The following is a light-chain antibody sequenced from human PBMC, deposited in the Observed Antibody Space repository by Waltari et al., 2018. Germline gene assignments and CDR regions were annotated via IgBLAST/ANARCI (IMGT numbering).Light chain of an antibody. CDR2: GAS. V-gene: IGKV3-20*01. J-gene: IGKJ4*01. CDR3: QQFGSSPRLT. Sequence: EIVLTQSPGTLSLSPGESATLSCRASQSVSSRYLAWYQQKPGQAPRVLIYGASSRDSGIPDRLSGSGSGTDVTLTISRLEPEDFAVYYCQQFGSSPRLTFGGGTKVEIK. CDR1: QSVSSRY.